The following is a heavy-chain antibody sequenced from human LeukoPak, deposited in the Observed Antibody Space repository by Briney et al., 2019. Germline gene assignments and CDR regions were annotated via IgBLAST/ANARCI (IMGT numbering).Heavy chain of an antibody. J-gene: IGHJ4*02. CDR1: GFTFSSYG. D-gene: IGHD6-19*01. CDR3: ARGIAVAACFDY. Sequence: GGSLRLSCAASGFTFSSYGMSWVRQAPGKGLEWVSAISGSGGSTYYADSVKGRFTISRDNAKNSLYLQMNSLRAEDTAVYYCARGIAVAACFDYWGQGTLVTVSS. V-gene: IGHV3-23*01. CDR2: ISGSGGST.